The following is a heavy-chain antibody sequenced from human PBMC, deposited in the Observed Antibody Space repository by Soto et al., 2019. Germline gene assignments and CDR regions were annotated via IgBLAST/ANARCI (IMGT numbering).Heavy chain of an antibody. V-gene: IGHV1-8*01. Sequence: QVHLVQSGAEVRKPGASVKVSCKASGYTFTSYDINWVRQATGQGLEWMGWMNPNSGNTAYAQKFQGRVTMTRNTSISTAHMELSSXXXXXXXXXXCARERTRGFDPWGQGTLVTVSS. CDR2: MNPNSGNT. J-gene: IGHJ5*02. CDR3: ARERTRGFDP. CDR1: GYTFTSYD.